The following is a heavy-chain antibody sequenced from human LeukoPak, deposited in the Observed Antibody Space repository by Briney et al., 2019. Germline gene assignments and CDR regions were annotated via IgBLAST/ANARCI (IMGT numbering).Heavy chain of an antibody. Sequence: SETLSLTCTVSGGSIRSNYYWGWIRQPPGKGLEWIGSIYYSGNFYYNPSLKSRVTMSIDTSKNQFSLKVNSVTAADTAVYYCAREGPSSGSFDYWGQGTLSPSPQ. CDR1: GGSIRSNYY. J-gene: IGHJ4*02. CDR2: IYYSGNF. CDR3: AREGPSSGSFDY. V-gene: IGHV4-39*07. D-gene: IGHD3-22*01.